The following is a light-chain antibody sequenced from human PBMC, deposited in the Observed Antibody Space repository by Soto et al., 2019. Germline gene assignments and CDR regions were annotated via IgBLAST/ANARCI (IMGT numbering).Light chain of an antibody. Sequence: DIQMTQSPSTLSASVGDRVTITCRASQSISSWLAWYQQKPGEAPKLLIYKASSLETGVPSRFSSSGSETEFTLTVSSLQPDDVATYYCQQYSGYSRTFGQGTKVEIK. CDR3: QQYSGYSRT. V-gene: IGKV1-5*03. CDR2: KAS. J-gene: IGKJ1*01. CDR1: QSISSW.